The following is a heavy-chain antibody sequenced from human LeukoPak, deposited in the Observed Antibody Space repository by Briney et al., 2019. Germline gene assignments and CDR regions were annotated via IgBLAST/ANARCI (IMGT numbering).Heavy chain of an antibody. Sequence: GESLRLSCAASGVAVSSNYMSWVRQAPGKGLEWVSVIYSAGSIYHADSVKGRFSISRDNSKNTVYLQMTSLRAQDTAVYYCARGGGHDAFDIWGQGTMVTVSS. V-gene: IGHV3-53*05. CDR3: ARGGGHDAFDI. D-gene: IGHD3-10*01. CDR1: GVAVSSNY. J-gene: IGHJ3*02. CDR2: IYSAGSI.